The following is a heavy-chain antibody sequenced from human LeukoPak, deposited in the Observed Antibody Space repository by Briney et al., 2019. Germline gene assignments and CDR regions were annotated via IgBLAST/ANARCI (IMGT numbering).Heavy chain of an antibody. Sequence: ASVKVSCKASGGTFSSYAISWVRQAPGQGLEWMGGIIPIFGTANYAQKFQGRVTITADESTSTAYMELSSLRSEDTAVYYCARAPGGGRISAAYFPYDYWGQGTLVTVSS. J-gene: IGHJ4*02. V-gene: IGHV1-69*13. D-gene: IGHD6-13*01. CDR3: ARAPGGGRISAAYFPYDY. CDR2: IIPIFGTA. CDR1: GGTFSSYA.